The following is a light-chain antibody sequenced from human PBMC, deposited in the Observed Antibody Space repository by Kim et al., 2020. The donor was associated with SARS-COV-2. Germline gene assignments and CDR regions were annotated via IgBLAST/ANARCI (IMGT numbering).Light chain of an antibody. CDR3: QVWDSSSDHWV. V-gene: IGLV3-21*04. CDR1: NIGSKS. J-gene: IGLJ3*02. CDR2: YDS. Sequence: APGKTARITCGGNNIGSKSVHWYQQKPGQAPVLVIYYDSDRPSGIPERFSGSNSGNTATLTISRVEAGDEADYYCQVWDSSSDHWVFGGGNKLTVL.